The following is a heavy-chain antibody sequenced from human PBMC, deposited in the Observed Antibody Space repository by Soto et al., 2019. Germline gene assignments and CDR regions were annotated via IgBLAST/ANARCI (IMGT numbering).Heavy chain of an antibody. D-gene: IGHD3-10*01. Sequence: PGGSLRLSCAASGFTFSSYAMSWVRQAPGKGLEWVSAISGSGGSTYYADSVKGRFTISRDNSKNTLYLQMNSLRAEDTAVYYCAKDPGLLLWFGEFPPDYWGQGTLVTVSS. CDR2: ISGSGGST. CDR3: AKDPGLLLWFGEFPPDY. CDR1: GFTFSSYA. J-gene: IGHJ4*02. V-gene: IGHV3-23*01.